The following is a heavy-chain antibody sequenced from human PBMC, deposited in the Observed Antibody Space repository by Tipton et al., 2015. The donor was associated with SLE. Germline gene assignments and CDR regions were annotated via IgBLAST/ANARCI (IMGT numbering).Heavy chain of an antibody. V-gene: IGHV4-4*02. Sequence: TLSLTCAVSGGSISSSNWWSWVRQPPGKRLEWIGEIFHSGYTNYNPSLKSRVTISVDKSRNHLSLNLNSVTAADTAVYYCARHLIRVDWGRAFDVWGQGSMVTVSS. CDR1: GGSISSSNW. CDR2: IFHSGYT. CDR3: ARHLIRVDWGRAFDV. J-gene: IGHJ3*01. D-gene: IGHD3-16*01.